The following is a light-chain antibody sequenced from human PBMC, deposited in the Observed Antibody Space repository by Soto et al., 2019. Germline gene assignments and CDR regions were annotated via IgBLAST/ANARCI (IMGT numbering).Light chain of an antibody. CDR3: QQTNGFPFT. CDR1: QGIGSW. J-gene: IGKJ5*01. Sequence: DIQMTQSPSSVSASVGDRVTITGRASQGIGSWLGWYQQKPGKAPRLLIYGASSLQSGVPSRFSGSGSGTDFTLSISSLQPEDFATYYCQQTNGFPFTFGQGTRLEIK. CDR2: GAS. V-gene: IGKV1-12*01.